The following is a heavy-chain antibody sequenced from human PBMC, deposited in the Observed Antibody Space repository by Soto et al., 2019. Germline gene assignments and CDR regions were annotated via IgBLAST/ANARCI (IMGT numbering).Heavy chain of an antibody. D-gene: IGHD6-19*01. V-gene: IGHV1-2*02. CDR3: ARPLYSSSGY. CDR1: GYIFTGYY. CDR2: INPNSGGT. J-gene: IGHJ4*02. Sequence: KVSCKASGYIFTGYYMHWVRQAPGQGLEWMGWINPNSGGTNYAQRLQGRVTMTRDTSISTAYMELSRLRSDDTAVYYCARPLYSSSGYWGQGTLVTVSS.